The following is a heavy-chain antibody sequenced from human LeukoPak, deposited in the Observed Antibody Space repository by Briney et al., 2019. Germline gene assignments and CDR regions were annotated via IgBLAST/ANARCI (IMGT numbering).Heavy chain of an antibody. J-gene: IGHJ6*02. CDR2: IIPILGIA. CDR1: GGTFSSYA. Sequence: SVKVSCKASGGTFSSYAISWVRQAPGQGLEWMGRIIPILGIANYAQKFQGRVTITADKSTSTAYMELSSLRSEDTAVYYCARPPYGSGRSGYYGMDVWGQGTTVTVSS. V-gene: IGHV1-69*04. D-gene: IGHD3-10*01. CDR3: ARPPYGSGRSGYYGMDV.